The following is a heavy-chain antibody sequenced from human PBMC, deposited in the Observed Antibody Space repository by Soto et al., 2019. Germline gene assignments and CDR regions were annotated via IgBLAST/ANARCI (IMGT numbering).Heavy chain of an antibody. CDR2: IYGGGST. J-gene: IGHJ4*02. CDR3: AEGPDFIHSYLEY. Sequence: PGGSLRLSCSASGFSVSGSYMSWFRQSPGKGLEWVSVIYGGGSTYYADSVKGRFTISSDTSKNTLYLQMNSLRVEDTAVYYCAEGPDFIHSYLEYWGQGTQVPVSS. V-gene: IGHV3-53*01. CDR1: GFSVSGSY. D-gene: IGHD3-3*01.